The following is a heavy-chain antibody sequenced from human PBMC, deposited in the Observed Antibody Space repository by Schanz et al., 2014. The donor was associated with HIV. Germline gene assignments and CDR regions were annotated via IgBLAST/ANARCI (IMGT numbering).Heavy chain of an antibody. CDR2: ISSNSAYI. J-gene: IGHJ4*02. CDR3: AKGGCSGGSCCRRDLEY. V-gene: IGHV3-21*02. Sequence: EVQLVESGGRLVKPGGSLRLSCAASGFSFSYYGMNWVRQAPGKGLEWVSSISSNSAYIYYADSLKGRFTISRDNANNSLYLQLNSLSAEDTAVYYCAKGGCSGGSCCRRDLEYWGQGTLVTVSS. D-gene: IGHD2-15*01. CDR1: GFSFSYYG.